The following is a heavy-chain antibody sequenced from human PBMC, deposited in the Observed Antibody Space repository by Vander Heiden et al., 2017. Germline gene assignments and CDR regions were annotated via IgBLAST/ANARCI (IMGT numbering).Heavy chain of an antibody. Sequence: QLQLQQCCAGLLKPSQTLSLTCAVHGGSFCGYFWRWIRHAPGKGLEWIGEINHSGSTNYNPSLKSRVTISVDTAKNQFSLKLSSVTAADTAVYYCARYDSSGYYWDYWGQGTLVTVSS. D-gene: IGHD3-22*01. V-gene: IGHV4-34*01. CDR1: GGSFCGYF. CDR3: ARYDSSGYYWDY. J-gene: IGHJ4*02. CDR2: INHSGST.